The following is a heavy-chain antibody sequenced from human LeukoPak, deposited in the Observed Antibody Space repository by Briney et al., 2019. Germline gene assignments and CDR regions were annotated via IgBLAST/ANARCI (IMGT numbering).Heavy chain of an antibody. CDR3: ARYSSSWYYYYGMDV. CDR1: GVTFSSYS. J-gene: IGHJ6*02. Sequence: GGSLRLSCAASGVTFSSYSMNWVRQAPGKGLEWVSSISSSSSYIYYADSVKGRFTISRDNAKNSLYLQMNSLRAEDTAVYYCARYSSSWYYYYGMDVWGQGTTVTVSS. D-gene: IGHD6-13*01. CDR2: ISSSSSYI. V-gene: IGHV3-21*01.